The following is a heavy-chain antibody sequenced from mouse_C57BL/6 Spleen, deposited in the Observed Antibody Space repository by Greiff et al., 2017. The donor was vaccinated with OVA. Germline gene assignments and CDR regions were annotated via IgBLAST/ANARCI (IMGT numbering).Heavy chain of an antibody. CDR3: ASRSYGGRVYAMDY. CDR2: IHPNSGST. J-gene: IGHJ4*01. Sequence: QVQLQQPGAELVKPGASVKLSCKASGYTFTSYWMHWVKQRPGQGLEWIGMIHPNSGSTNYNEKFKSKATLTVDKSSSTAYMQLSSLTSEDSAVYYCASRSYGGRVYAMDYWGQGTSVTVSS. CDR1: GYTFTSYW. V-gene: IGHV1-64*01. D-gene: IGHD2-12*01.